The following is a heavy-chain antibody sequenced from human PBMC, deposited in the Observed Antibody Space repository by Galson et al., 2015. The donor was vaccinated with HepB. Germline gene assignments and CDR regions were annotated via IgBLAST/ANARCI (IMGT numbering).Heavy chain of an antibody. Sequence: SLRLSCAASGFTFSSYAMHWVRQAPGKGLEWVAVISYDGSNKYYADSVKGRFTISRDNSKNTLYLQMNSLRAEDTAVYYCARETFNSFDYWGQGTLVTVSS. CDR1: GFTFSSYA. CDR3: ARETFNSFDY. CDR2: ISYDGSNK. D-gene: IGHD3-16*01. V-gene: IGHV3-30-3*01. J-gene: IGHJ4*02.